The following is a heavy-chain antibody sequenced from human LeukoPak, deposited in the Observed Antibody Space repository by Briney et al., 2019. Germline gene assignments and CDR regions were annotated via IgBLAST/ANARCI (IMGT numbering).Heavy chain of an antibody. Sequence: SETLSLTCTVSGGSISSSSYYWGWARQPPGKGLEWIGSIYYSGATYYNPSLKSRVTISVDTSKNHFSLRVSSVTAADTAVYYCASQGVDGSGWYPINYWGQGTLVTVSS. CDR1: GGSISSSSYY. V-gene: IGHV4-39*07. CDR3: ASQGVDGSGWYPINY. CDR2: IYYSGAT. J-gene: IGHJ4*02. D-gene: IGHD6-19*01.